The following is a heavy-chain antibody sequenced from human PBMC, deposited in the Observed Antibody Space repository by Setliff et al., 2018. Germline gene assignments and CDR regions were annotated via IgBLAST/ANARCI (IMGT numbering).Heavy chain of an antibody. CDR3: ARAQVVFAISAPVWYFEV. V-gene: IGHV4-34*01. CDR1: GGSFSGYQ. CDR2: INHSGST. Sequence: ASETLSLTCAVYGGSFSGYQWSWIRQPPGKGLEWIGEINHSGSTNYNPSLKSRVSISVEKSKNQFSLKLTSVTAADTAVYYCARAQVVFAISAPVWYFEVWGRGTQVTV. D-gene: IGHD2-21*01. J-gene: IGHJ2*01.